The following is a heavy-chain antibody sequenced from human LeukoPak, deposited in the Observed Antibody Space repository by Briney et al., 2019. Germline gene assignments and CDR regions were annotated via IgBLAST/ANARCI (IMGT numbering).Heavy chain of an antibody. CDR1: GFTFSSYA. D-gene: IGHD5-18*01. CDR2: ISGSGGST. V-gene: IGHV3-23*01. CDR3: AKVGIQLWSRHDAFDI. Sequence: GGSLRLSCAASGFTFSSYAMSWVRQAPGQGLEWVSAISGSGGSTYYADSVKGRFTISRDNSKNTLYLQMNSLRAEDTAVYYCAKVGIQLWSRHDAFDIWGQGTMVTVSS. J-gene: IGHJ3*02.